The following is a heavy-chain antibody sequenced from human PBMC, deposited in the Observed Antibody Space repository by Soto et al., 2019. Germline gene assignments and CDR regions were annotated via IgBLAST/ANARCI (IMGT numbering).Heavy chain of an antibody. Sequence: SETLSLTCTVSGGSISSGGYYWSWIRQHPGKGLEWIGYIYYSGSTYYNPSLKSRVTISVDTSKNQFSLKLSSVTAADTAVYYCARWAGNSDIVVVPAAIEYGMDVWGQGTTVTVSS. V-gene: IGHV4-31*03. CDR3: ARWAGNSDIVVVPAAIEYGMDV. D-gene: IGHD2-2*01. CDR1: GGSISSGGYY. J-gene: IGHJ6*02. CDR2: IYYSGST.